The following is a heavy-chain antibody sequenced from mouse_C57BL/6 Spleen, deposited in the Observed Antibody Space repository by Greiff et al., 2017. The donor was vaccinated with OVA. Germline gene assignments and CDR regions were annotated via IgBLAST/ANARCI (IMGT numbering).Heavy chain of an antibody. Sequence: QVQLQQSGAELVKPGASVKMSCKASGYTFTSYWINWVKQRPGQGLEWIGDIYPGSGGTNYNEKFKSKATLTVDTSSSTAYMQLSSLTSEDSAVDDCARMANWDQDAYWGQGTLVTVSA. V-gene: IGHV1-55*01. CDR2: IYPGSGGT. CDR3: ARMANWDQDAY. D-gene: IGHD4-1*01. CDR1: GYTFTSYW. J-gene: IGHJ3*01.